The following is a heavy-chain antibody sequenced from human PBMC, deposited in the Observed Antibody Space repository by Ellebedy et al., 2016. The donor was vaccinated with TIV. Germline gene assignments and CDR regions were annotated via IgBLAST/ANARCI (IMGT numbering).Heavy chain of an antibody. CDR1: GGSISSGDYY. V-gene: IGHV4-30-4*01. D-gene: IGHD3-9*01. J-gene: IGHJ4*02. CDR3: ARLGGGYYDVSAGFYRGALFDK. Sequence: SETLSLTCTVSGGSISSGDYYWNWIRQPPGKGLEWIGYIYYSGRTYYNPSLKSRVTISVDTSKNQFSLKLSSVTAAATAVYYCARLGGGYYDVSAGFYRGALFDKWGQGTLVTVSS. CDR2: IYYSGRT.